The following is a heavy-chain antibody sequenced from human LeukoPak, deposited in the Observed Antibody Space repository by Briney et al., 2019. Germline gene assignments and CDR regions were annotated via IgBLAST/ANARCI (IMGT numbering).Heavy chain of an antibody. CDR2: ISGSGGST. J-gene: IGHJ4*02. V-gene: IGHV3-23*01. CDR1: GFTFSSYA. CDR3: ATGRGYSYGPFDY. Sequence: GGSLRLSCAASGFTFSSYAMSWVRQAPGEGLEWVSAISGSGGSTYYADSVKGRFTISRDNSKNTLYLQMNSLRAEDTAVYYCATGRGYSYGPFDYWGQGTLVTVSS. D-gene: IGHD5-18*01.